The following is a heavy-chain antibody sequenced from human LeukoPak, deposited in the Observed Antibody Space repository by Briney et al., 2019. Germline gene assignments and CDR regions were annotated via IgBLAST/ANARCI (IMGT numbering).Heavy chain of an antibody. CDR2: IYYSGST. CDR3: ASYGDSYFDY. CDR1: GGSISSYY. V-gene: IGHV4-59*12. J-gene: IGHJ4*02. D-gene: IGHD4-17*01. Sequence: SETLSLTCTVSGGSISSYYWSWIRQPPGKGLEWIGYIYYSGSTNYNPSLKSRVTISVDTSKNQFSLKLGSVTAADTAVYYCASYGDSYFDYWGQGTLVTVSS.